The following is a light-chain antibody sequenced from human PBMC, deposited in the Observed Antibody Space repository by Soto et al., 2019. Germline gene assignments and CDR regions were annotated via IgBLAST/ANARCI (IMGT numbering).Light chain of an antibody. Sequence: EIVLTQSPGALSLSPGQRATLSCRAGQSVSSNSLAWYQQKPGQAPRLLIYGASNRAIGISDRVSGSRSGTDFTLTISRLEPEDSAVYYCHQYGDSPFTFGPGTKVEI. CDR3: HQYGDSPFT. CDR2: GAS. J-gene: IGKJ3*01. V-gene: IGKV3-20*01. CDR1: QSVSSNS.